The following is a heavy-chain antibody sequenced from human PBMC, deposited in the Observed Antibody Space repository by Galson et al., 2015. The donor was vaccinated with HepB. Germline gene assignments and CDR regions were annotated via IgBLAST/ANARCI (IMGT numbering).Heavy chain of an antibody. CDR3: ARVVRGGASYFDY. CDR2: ISAYNGYT. J-gene: IGHJ4*02. Sequence: SVKVSCKASGYTFTHYGISWVRQAPGQGLEWMGWISAYNGYTNYEQKFQGRVTVTTDTSTNTAYMALRSLRSDDTAVYYCARVVRGGASYFDYWGQGTLVTVSS. CDR1: GYTFTHYG. D-gene: IGHD4-23*01. V-gene: IGHV1-18*01.